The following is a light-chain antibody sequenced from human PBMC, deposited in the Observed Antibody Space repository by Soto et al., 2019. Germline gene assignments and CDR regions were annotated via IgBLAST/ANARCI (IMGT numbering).Light chain of an antibody. V-gene: IGKV1-39*01. J-gene: IGKJ5*01. CDR2: AAS. Sequence: DIQMTQSPSSLSASVGDRVTITCRASQTINIHLNWYQQKSGKAPKFLIHAASSLQSGVPSRFSGSGSGTEFTLTINSLQPEDSATYYCQQSYSVPITFGQGTRLEI. CDR1: QTINIH. CDR3: QQSYSVPIT.